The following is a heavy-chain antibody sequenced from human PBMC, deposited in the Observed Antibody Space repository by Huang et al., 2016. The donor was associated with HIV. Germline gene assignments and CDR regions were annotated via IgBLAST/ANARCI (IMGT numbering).Heavy chain of an antibody. CDR3: ARGGIYYDVLTGRHYYYNGLDV. Sequence: EVHLVESGGDLVQPGGSLRLSCVASGFNFSAYWMSWVRQAPGKGLGWLDKITQDGREKNYVDSVKGRFTISRDTAKNSVYLQLTSLRAEDTAVYYCARGGIYYDVLTGRHYYYNGLDVWGQGTTVTVSS. CDR1: GFNFSAYW. V-gene: IGHV3-7*01. J-gene: IGHJ6*02. D-gene: IGHD3-9*01. CDR2: ITQDGREK.